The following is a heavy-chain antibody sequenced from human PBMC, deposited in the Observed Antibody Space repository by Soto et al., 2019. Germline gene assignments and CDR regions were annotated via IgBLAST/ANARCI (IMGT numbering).Heavy chain of an antibody. CDR2: INSDGSST. CDR3: AMPSGYSSSWYSFDY. D-gene: IGHD6-13*01. V-gene: IGHV3-74*01. CDR1: GFTFSSYW. J-gene: IGHJ4*02. Sequence: GSLRLSCAASGFTFSSYWMHWVRQAPGKGLVWVSRINSDGSSTSYADSVKGRFTISRDNAKNTLYLQMNSLRAEDTAVYYCAMPSGYSSSWYSFDYWGQGTLVTVSS.